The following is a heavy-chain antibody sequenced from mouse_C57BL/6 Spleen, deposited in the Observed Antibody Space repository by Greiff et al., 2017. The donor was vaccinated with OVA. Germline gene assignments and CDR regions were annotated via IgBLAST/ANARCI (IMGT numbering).Heavy chain of an antibody. Sequence: VKLVESGAELARPGASVKLSCKASGYTFTSYGISWVKQRTGQGLEWIGEIYPRSGNTYYNEKFKGKATLTADKSSSTAYMELRSLTSEDSAVYFCARWDTVVEGYFDVWGTGTTVTVSS. CDR3: ARWDTVVEGYFDV. D-gene: IGHD1-1*01. V-gene: IGHV1-81*01. CDR2: IYPRSGNT. CDR1: GYTFTSYG. J-gene: IGHJ1*03.